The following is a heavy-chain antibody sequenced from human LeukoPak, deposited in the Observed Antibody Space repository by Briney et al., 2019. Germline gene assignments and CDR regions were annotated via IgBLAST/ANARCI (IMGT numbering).Heavy chain of an antibody. V-gene: IGHV1-2*02. CDR3: ASSPRMGYYDSSGRGAFDI. D-gene: IGHD3-22*01. Sequence: GASVKVSCKASGYTFTGYYMHWVRQAPGQGLEWMGWINPNSGGTNYAQKFQGRVTMTRDTSISTAYMGLSRLRSDDTAVYYCASSPRMGYYDSSGRGAFDIWGQGTMVTVSS. J-gene: IGHJ3*02. CDR1: GYTFTGYY. CDR2: INPNSGGT.